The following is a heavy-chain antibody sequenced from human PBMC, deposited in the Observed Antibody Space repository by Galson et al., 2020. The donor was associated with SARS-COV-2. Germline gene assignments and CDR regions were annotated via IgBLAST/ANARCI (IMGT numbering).Heavy chain of an antibody. CDR3: ARMPVVYCSSTSCYAFSYYYYGMDV. J-gene: IGHJ6*02. D-gene: IGHD2-2*01. Sequence: SGPTLVKPTQTLTLTCTFSGFSLSTSGMCVSWIRQPPGKALEWLALIDWDDDKYYSTSLMTRLTISKDTSKNQVVLTMTNMDPVDTATYYCARMPVVYCSSTSCYAFSYYYYGMDVWGQGTTVTVSS. CDR1: GFSLSTSGMC. CDR2: IDWDDDK. V-gene: IGHV2-70*01.